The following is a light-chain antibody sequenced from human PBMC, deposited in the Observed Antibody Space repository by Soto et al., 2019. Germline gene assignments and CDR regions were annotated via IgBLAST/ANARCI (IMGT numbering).Light chain of an antibody. J-gene: IGKJ5*01. Sequence: EICLTQSPGTLSLSPGERATLSCGASQRVDDRHLAWYQLRPGQAPRLLIYGASTRATGIPERLSGSGYGTDFSLTIRGLKHEDFAVYYCQQYRMSTNTFGQGTRLEI. CDR1: QRVDDRH. CDR2: GAS. V-gene: IGKV3-20*01. CDR3: QQYRMSTNT.